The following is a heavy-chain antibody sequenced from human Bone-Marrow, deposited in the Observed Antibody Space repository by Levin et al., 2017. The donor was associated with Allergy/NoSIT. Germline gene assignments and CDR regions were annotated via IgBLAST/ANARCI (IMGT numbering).Heavy chain of an antibody. CDR1: GFTFSDYG. Sequence: SLKISCAVSGFTFSDYGMHWVRQAPGKGLEWGASITKDGSKKYYLDSVKGRSTLSRDSSKNTVALQMNSLTADDTAVYFCARYHPDYFSDPWGQGTLVIVSS. D-gene: IGHD2/OR15-2a*01. CDR3: ARYHPDYFSDP. V-gene: IGHV3-30*03. CDR2: ITKDGSKK. J-gene: IGHJ5*02.